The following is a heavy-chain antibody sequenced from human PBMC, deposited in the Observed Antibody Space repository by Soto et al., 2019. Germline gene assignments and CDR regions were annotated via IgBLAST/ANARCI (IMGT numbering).Heavy chain of an antibody. CDR2: IYYSGST. CDR1: GGSISSYY. D-gene: IGHD6-19*01. Sequence: PSETLSLTCTVSGGSISSYYWSWIRQPPGKGLEWIGYIYYSGSTNYNPSLKSRVTISADTSKNQFSLKLSSVAAADTAVYYCARHVAAVAALFDYWGQGTLVTVSS. J-gene: IGHJ4*02. V-gene: IGHV4-59*08. CDR3: ARHVAAVAALFDY.